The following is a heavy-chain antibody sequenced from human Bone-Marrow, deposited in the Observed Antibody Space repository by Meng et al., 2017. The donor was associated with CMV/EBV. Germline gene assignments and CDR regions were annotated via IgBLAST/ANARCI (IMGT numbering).Heavy chain of an antibody. V-gene: IGHV4-34*01. CDR1: GGSFSGYY. CDR2: INHSGST. Sequence: GSLRLSCAVYGGSFSGYYWSWIRQPPGKGLEWIGEINHSGSTNYNPSLKSRVTISVDTSKNQFSLKLSSVTAADTAVYYCARDTGIVVVPAAPIRPYYYYYYGMDVWGQGTTVTVSS. J-gene: IGHJ6*02. CDR3: ARDTGIVVVPAAPIRPYYYYYYGMDV. D-gene: IGHD2-2*01.